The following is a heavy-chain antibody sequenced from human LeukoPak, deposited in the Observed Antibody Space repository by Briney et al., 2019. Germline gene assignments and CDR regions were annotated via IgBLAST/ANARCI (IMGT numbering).Heavy chain of an antibody. CDR1: GFSFGDIP. D-gene: IGHD3-22*01. J-gene: IGHJ4*02. Sequence: GSLRLSCTTSGFSFGDIPMSWFRQAPGKGLEWVSYISSSSSTIYYADSVKGRFTISRDNAKNSLYLQMNSLRAEDTAVYYCARGSTYYDSSGQVPFDYWGQGTLVTVSS. CDR3: ARGSTYYDSSGQVPFDY. CDR2: ISSSSSTI. V-gene: IGHV3-48*01.